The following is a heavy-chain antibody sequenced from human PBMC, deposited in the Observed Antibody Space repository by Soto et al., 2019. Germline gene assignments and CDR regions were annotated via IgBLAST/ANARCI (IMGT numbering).Heavy chain of an antibody. CDR1: GFTFSSYS. Sequence: PGGSLRLSCAASGFTFSSYSINWVRQAPGKGLEWVSYINSLSSNIFYADSVKGRFTISRDNSKNTLYLQMNSLRAEDTAVYYCARDLTWAFDYWGQGTLVTVSS. CDR2: INSLSSNI. J-gene: IGHJ4*02. V-gene: IGHV3-48*01. CDR3: ARDLTWAFDY.